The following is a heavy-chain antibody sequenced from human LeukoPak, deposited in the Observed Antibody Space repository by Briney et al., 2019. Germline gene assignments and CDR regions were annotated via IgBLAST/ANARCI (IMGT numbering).Heavy chain of an antibody. V-gene: IGHV4-59*01. Sequence: PSETLSLTCNVSGGSISGYHWSWIRQPPGKGLEWLGYIYYSGSSNYNPSLKSRVTISVDTSKNQFSLKLSSVTAADTAVYYCARGSSSGWSGWFDPWGQGTLVTVSS. CDR2: IYYSGSS. CDR1: GGSISGYH. CDR3: ARGSSSGWSGWFDP. J-gene: IGHJ5*02. D-gene: IGHD6-19*01.